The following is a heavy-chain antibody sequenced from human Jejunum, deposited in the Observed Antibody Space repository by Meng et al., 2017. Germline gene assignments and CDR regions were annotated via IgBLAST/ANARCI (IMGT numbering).Heavy chain of an antibody. Sequence: GESLKISCAASGFTFRSYGMTWVRQAPGKGLEWVSTISGTGNTIYYTDSVKGRFTISRDNSDSTLYLHMNSLRADDTAVYYCAKDSIRYCNSAGCSYFDSWGQGKLV. CDR1: GFTFRSYG. J-gene: IGHJ4*02. D-gene: IGHD2-2*01. CDR2: ISGTGNTI. CDR3: AKDSIRYCNSAGCSYFDS. V-gene: IGHV3-23*01.